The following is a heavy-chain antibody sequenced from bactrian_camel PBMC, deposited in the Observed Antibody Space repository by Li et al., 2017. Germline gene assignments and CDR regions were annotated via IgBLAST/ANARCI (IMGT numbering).Heavy chain of an antibody. CDR2: INTGGSRT. V-gene: IGHV3S40*01. J-gene: IGHJ4*01. CDR3: ASGGSWKLSY. Sequence: VQLVESGGGLVQPGGSLRLSCAASGFTFRRYDMGWVRQGPGKGLEWVSVINTGGSRTYYGDSVKGRFTMSRDNDKNTLYLQMNSLKPEDTAMYFCASGGSWKLSYWGQGTQVTVS. CDR1: GFTFRRYD. D-gene: IGHD2*01.